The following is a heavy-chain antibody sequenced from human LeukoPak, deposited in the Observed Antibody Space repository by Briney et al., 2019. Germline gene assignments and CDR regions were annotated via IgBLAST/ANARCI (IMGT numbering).Heavy chain of an antibody. V-gene: IGHV3-66*01. CDR2: MYSGGGT. CDR1: GVEVSTNY. D-gene: IGHD6-13*01. CDR3: ARGVSSWYKDPFVT. J-gene: IGHJ5*02. Sequence: GSLRLSCAASGVEVSTNYMSCVRQTTGKGLESISDMYSGGGTIYTDYMKGRFTISRDNPKNTLYLQMNSLRAEDTAVYLCARGVSSWYKDPFVTWGEGTLVTVSS.